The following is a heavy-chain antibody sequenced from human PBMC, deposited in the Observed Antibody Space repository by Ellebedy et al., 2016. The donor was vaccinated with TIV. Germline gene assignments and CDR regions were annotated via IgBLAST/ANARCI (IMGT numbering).Heavy chain of an antibody. J-gene: IGHJ4*02. D-gene: IGHD5-18*01. CDR3: ARGPTTMDPSLGFDY. Sequence: GESLKISCAASGFTFSNSAMYWVRQAPGKGLEWLSFISSSGSAMYYADSVKGRFIISRDNAENSLYLQMNSLRAEDTAIYYCARGPTTMDPSLGFDYWGRGTLVTVSS. CDR1: GFTFSNSA. V-gene: IGHV3-48*03. CDR2: ISSSGSAM.